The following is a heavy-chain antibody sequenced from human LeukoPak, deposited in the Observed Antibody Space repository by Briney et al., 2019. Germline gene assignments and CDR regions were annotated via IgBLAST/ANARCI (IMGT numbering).Heavy chain of an antibody. D-gene: IGHD3-16*01. J-gene: IGHJ4*02. CDR1: GVSSTSGSYY. Sequence: SETLSLTCSVSGVSSTSGSYYWGWIGQSAGKGLEWIGRVHSSGDIYHNAAFRSRAAVSGDASKNQFSLQLNSVTAADTAVYYCARGASPKDAVFFDYWGQGALITVPS. CDR2: VHSSGDI. CDR3: ARGASPKDAVFFDY. V-gene: IGHV4-61*02.